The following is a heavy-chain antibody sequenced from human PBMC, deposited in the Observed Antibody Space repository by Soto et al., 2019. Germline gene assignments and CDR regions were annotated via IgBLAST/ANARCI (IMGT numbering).Heavy chain of an antibody. V-gene: IGHV4-34*01. J-gene: IGHJ6*02. Sequence: SETLSLTCAVYGGSFSGYYWSWIRQPPGKGPEWIGEINHSGSTNYNPSLKSRVTISVDTSKNQFSLKLSSVTAADTAVYYCARARTRYSSSSLRYYYGMDVWGQGTTVTVSS. CDR3: ARARTRYSSSSLRYYYGMDV. CDR2: INHSGST. CDR1: GGSFSGYY. D-gene: IGHD6-6*01.